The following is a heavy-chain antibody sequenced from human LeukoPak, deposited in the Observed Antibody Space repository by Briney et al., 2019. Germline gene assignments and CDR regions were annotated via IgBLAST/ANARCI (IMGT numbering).Heavy chain of an antibody. J-gene: IGHJ4*02. CDR2: IYSGGST. CDR3: AIPLARQQLAFRY. Sequence: GGSLRLSCAASGFTVNSNYMSWVRQAPGKGLEWVSVIYSGGSTYYADSVKGRFTISRDNSKNTLYLQMNSLRAEDTAVYYCAIPLARQQLAFRYWGQGTLVTVSS. V-gene: IGHV3-66*01. CDR1: GFTVNSNY. D-gene: IGHD6-13*01.